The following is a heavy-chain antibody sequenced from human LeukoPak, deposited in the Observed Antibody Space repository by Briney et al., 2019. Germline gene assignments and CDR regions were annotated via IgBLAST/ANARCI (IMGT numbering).Heavy chain of an antibody. Sequence: GGSLRLSCAASGVTVSSNYMSWVRQAPGKGLEWVSVIYSCGSTYYADSVKGRFTISRDNAKNSLYLQMNSLRVEDTAVYFCARRASYYGSGNYYDYWGQGTLVTVSS. J-gene: IGHJ4*02. V-gene: IGHV3-66*03. D-gene: IGHD3-10*01. CDR3: ARRASYYGSGNYYDY. CDR1: GVTVSSNY. CDR2: IYSCGST.